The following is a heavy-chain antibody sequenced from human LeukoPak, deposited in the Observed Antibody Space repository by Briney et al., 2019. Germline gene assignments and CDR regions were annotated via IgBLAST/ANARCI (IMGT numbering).Heavy chain of an antibody. D-gene: IGHD2-21*02. Sequence: SGPALVQPTQTLTLTCTFSGFSLSTSGMRVSWIRQPPGKALEWLARIDWDDDKFYSTSLKTRLTISKDTSKNQVVLTMTNMDPVDTATYYCARTPYCSGDCYVDYWGQGTLVTVSS. J-gene: IGHJ4*02. CDR1: GFSLSTSGMR. CDR2: IDWDDDK. V-gene: IGHV2-70*04. CDR3: ARTPYCSGDCYVDY.